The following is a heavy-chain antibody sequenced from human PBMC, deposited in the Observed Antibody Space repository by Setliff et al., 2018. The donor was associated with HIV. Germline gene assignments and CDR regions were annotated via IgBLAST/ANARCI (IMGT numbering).Heavy chain of an antibody. V-gene: IGHV4-39*01. D-gene: IGHD3-3*01. J-gene: IGHJ4*02. Sequence: PSETLSLTCTVSGASMRGTNYYWGWVRQPPGKGLEWIGNFHFSGSTYYNPSLKSRVTISVDPSQIQFSLRLISVTAADAAIYYCARPSLGIGGGSKFDSWGQGIRVTVSS. CDR2: FHFSGST. CDR1: GASMRGTNYY. CDR3: ARPSLGIGGGSKFDS.